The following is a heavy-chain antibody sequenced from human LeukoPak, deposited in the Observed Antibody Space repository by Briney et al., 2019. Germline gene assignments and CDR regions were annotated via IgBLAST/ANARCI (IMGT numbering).Heavy chain of an antibody. Sequence: QPGRSLRLSCAASGFTFSSYAMHWVRQAPGKGLEWVAVISYDGSNKYYADSVKGRFTISRDNSKNTLYLQMNSLRAEDTAVYYCARGASSSWYSGSFDYWGQGTLVTVSS. CDR2: ISYDGSNK. CDR1: GFTFSSYA. D-gene: IGHD6-13*01. CDR3: ARGASSSWYSGSFDY. V-gene: IGHV3-30*01. J-gene: IGHJ4*02.